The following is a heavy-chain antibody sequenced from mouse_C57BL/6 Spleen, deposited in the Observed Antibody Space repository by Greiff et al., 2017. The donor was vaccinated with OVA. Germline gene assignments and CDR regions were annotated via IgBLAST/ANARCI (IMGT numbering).Heavy chain of an antibody. J-gene: IGHJ3*01. CDR3: ARVTTVGATAAAY. D-gene: IGHD1-1*01. CDR1: GYTFTSYW. CDR2: IDPSDSYT. Sequence: QVQLQQPGAELVKPGASVKLSCKASGYTFTSYWMQWVKQRPGQGLEWIGEIDPSDSYTNYNQKFKGKATLTVDTSSSTAYMQLSSLTSEDSAVYYCARVTTVGATAAAYWGQGTLVTVSA. V-gene: IGHV1-50*01.